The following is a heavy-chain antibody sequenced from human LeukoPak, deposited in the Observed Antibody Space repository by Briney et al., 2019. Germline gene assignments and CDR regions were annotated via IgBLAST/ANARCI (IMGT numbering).Heavy chain of an antibody. CDR2: LYPGDSDT. CDR1: GFSFTGYW. D-gene: IGHD2-2*01. Sequence: GESLKISCQASGFSFTGYWIGWVRQMPGKDLEWMGILYPGDSDTRYSPSFQGQVTMSADESISTAYLQWATLKASDSAMYYCARHSSTGIDYWGQGTLLTVSS. CDR3: ARHSSTGIDY. V-gene: IGHV5-51*01. J-gene: IGHJ4*02.